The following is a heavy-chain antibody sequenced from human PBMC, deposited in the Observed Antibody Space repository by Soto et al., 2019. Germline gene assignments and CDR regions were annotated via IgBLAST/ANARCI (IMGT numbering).Heavy chain of an antibody. CDR3: AKDRGIYETLDAFDI. V-gene: IGHV3-30*18. J-gene: IGHJ3*02. CDR1: GFTFSRYG. CDR2: ISYDESNK. D-gene: IGHD3-16*01. Sequence: FLRLSCAASGFTFSRYGMHWVRQAPGKGLEWVAVISYDESNKYYADSVKGRFTISRDNSKNTLDLQMNSLRAEDTAVYYCAKDRGIYETLDAFDIWGQGTMVTVSS.